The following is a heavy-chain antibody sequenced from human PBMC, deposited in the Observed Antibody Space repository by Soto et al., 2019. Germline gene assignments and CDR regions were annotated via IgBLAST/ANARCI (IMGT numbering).Heavy chain of an antibody. CDR2: IYHTGST. V-gene: IGHV4-30-2*01. CDR3: ARFPGFGELCGYTMNV. Sequence: PSETLSLTCAVSGGSISSGGFSWTWIRQPPGKGLEWIGYIYHTGSTFSNPSLTGRVSMSLDTSKNQFSLKMTSMTAADTAVYYCARFPGFGELCGYTMNVWGQGTTVTVSS. CDR1: GGSISSGGFS. J-gene: IGHJ6*02. D-gene: IGHD3-10*01.